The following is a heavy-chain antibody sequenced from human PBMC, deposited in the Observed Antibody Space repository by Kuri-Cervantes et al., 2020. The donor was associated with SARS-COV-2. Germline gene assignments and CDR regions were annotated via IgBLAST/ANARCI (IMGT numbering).Heavy chain of an antibody. CDR2: INWNGGST. CDR3: ASDNSGSYFREGGGFDY. CDR1: GFTFDDYG. V-gene: IGHV3-20*04. J-gene: IGHJ4*02. Sequence: GESLKISCAASGFTFDDYGMSWVRQAPGKGLEWVSGINWNGGSTGYADSVKGRFTISRDNAKNSLYLQMNSLRAEDTALYYCASDNSGSYFREGGGFDYWGQGTLVTVSS. D-gene: IGHD1-26*01.